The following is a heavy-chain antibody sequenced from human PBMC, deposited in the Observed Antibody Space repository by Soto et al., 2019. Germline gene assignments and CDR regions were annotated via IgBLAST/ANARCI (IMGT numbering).Heavy chain of an antibody. CDR1: GYTFTSYG. V-gene: IGHV1-18*01. CDR3: ARKKFDGGSHYCDS. J-gene: IGHJ4*02. CDR2: ISAYNGNT. Sequence: ASVKVSCKASGYTFTSYGISWVRQAPGQGLEWMGWISAYNGNTNYAQKLQGRVTMTADASKSTAYMELRSLRSDDTAGYCCARKKFDGGSHYCDSWVQGTLVTVSS. D-gene: IGHD1-26*01.